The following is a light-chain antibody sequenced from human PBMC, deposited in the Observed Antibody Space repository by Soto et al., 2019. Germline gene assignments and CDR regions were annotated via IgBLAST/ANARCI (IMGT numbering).Light chain of an antibody. CDR1: QSVRSSY. Sequence: EIVLTQSPGTLFLSPGERATLSCRASQSVRSSYLAWYRQKPGQAPRLLIYGASSRATGIPDRFSGSGSGTVFTLTISRLEPEDFAVYYCQQYDTTPMYPFGQGTKLEIK. CDR2: GAS. J-gene: IGKJ2*01. CDR3: QQYDTTPMYP. V-gene: IGKV3-20*01.